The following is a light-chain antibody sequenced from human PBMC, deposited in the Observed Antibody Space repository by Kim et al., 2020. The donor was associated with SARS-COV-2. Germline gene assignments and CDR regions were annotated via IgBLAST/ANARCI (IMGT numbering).Light chain of an antibody. Sequence: RQTPRMTFAGNKWWNKDVAWYQQKPGQSPVVVISQDNPRPSGIPERFSGSNSGNTATLAISGTQAMDEADYYCQAWDSSTHNYVFGAGTKVTVL. CDR3: QAWDSSTHNYV. V-gene: IGLV3-1*01. CDR2: QDN. J-gene: IGLJ1*01. CDR1: KWWNKD.